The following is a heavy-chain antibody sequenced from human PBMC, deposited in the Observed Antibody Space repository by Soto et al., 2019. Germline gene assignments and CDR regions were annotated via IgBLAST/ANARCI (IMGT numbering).Heavy chain of an antibody. J-gene: IGHJ3*02. D-gene: IGHD3-10*01. CDR1: GFTFSHYD. V-gene: IGHV3-13*01. Sequence: PAGSLRLSCLVSGFTFSHYDTYWVRQVSGKGIEWVSGIGSDGDTYYAASVKGRFTVSRENDKNSLYLQMRGLRPGDTAVYYCARGNGKNYGPAMGDGFDIWGQGTTVTVSS. CDR2: IGSDGDT. CDR3: ARGNGKNYGPAMGDGFDI.